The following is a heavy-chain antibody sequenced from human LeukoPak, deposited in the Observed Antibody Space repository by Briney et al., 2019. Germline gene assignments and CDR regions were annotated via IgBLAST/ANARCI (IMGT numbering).Heavy chain of an antibody. CDR3: AKDGYSSGWYKPYYYYGMDV. D-gene: IGHD6-19*01. V-gene: IGHV3-23*01. J-gene: IGHJ6*02. Sequence: GGSLRLSCAASGFTFSSYAMSWVPQAPGKGLEWVSAISGSGGSTYYADSVKGRFTISRDNSKNTLYLQMNSLRAEDTAVYYCAKDGYSSGWYKPYYYYGMDVWGQGTTVTVSS. CDR2: ISGSGGST. CDR1: GFTFSSYA.